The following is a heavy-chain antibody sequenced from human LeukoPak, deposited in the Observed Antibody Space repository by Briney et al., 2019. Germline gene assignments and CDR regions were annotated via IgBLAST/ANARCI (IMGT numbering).Heavy chain of an antibody. D-gene: IGHD3-22*01. CDR2: IYYSGIT. CDR1: GGSISSYY. Sequence: SETLSLTCTVSGGSISSYYWSWIRQPPGKGLEWIGYIYYSGITNYNPSLNSRVTISVDTSKNQFSLKLSSVTAADTAVYYCARDRDYSDSTGYTGAFDIWGHGTMVTVSS. CDR3: ARDRDYSDSTGYTGAFDI. V-gene: IGHV4-59*01. J-gene: IGHJ3*02.